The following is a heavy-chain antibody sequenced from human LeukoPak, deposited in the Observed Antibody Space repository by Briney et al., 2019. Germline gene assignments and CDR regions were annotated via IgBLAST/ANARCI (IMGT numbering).Heavy chain of an antibody. CDR3: ASRSKVWGDYVPYFDY. CDR1: GGSISSYY. Sequence: SETLSLTCTVSGGSISSYYWSWIRQPAGKGLEWIGRIYTSGSTNYNPSLKSRVTISVDTSKNQFSLKLSSVTAADTAVYYCASRSKVWGDYVPYFDYWGQGTLVTVSP. D-gene: IGHD4-17*01. V-gene: IGHV4-4*07. CDR2: IYTSGST. J-gene: IGHJ4*02.